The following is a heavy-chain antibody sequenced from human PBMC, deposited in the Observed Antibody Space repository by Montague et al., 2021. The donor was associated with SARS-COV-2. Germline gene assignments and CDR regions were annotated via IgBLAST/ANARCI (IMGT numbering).Heavy chain of an antibody. J-gene: IGHJ6*02. CDR3: ARDIRIPMLIVIQGYGMDV. D-gene: IGHD3-22*01. Sequence: SETLSLTCTVSGGSISSSSSYWGWIRQPPGMGLEWIGSIYYSGSIYYNPSLKSRITISVDTSKNQFSLRLTSVTAADTAVYYCARDIRIPMLIVIQGYGMDVWGQGTTVTVSS. CDR2: IYYSGSI. V-gene: IGHV4-39*07. CDR1: GGSISSSSSY.